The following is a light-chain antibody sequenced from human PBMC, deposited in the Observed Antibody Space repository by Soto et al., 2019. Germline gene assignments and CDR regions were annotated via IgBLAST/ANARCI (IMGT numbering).Light chain of an antibody. CDR3: CSYAGSSTV. CDR2: EGS. J-gene: IGLJ2*01. Sequence: QSVLTQPPSLSAAPGQKVTISCTGTSSDVGSYNLVSWYQQHPGKAPKLMIYEGSKRPSGVSNRFSGSKSGNTASLTISGLQAEDEADYYCCSYAGSSTVFGGGTKLTVL. V-gene: IGLV2-23*01. CDR1: SSDVGSYNL.